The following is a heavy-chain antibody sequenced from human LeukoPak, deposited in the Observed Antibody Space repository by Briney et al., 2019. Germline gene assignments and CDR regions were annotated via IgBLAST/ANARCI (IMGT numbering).Heavy chain of an antibody. V-gene: IGHV4-34*01. D-gene: IGHD3-10*01. Sequence: SETLSLTCAVYGGSFSGYYWSWIRQPPGKGLEWIGEINHSGSTNYNPSLKSRVTISVDTSKNQFSLKLSSVAAADTAVYYCAREALRFEKGFDPWGQGTLVTVSS. CDR3: AREALRFEKGFDP. CDR2: INHSGST. J-gene: IGHJ5*02. CDR1: GGSFSGYY.